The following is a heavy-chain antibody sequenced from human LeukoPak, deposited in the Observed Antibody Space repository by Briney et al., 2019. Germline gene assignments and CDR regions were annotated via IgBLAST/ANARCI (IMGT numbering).Heavy chain of an antibody. CDR3: ARSPSYKDYYDSSGYYSDY. CDR2: ISRSSSYI. Sequence: GGSLRLSCAASGFTFSSYSMNWVRQAPGKGLEWVSSISRSSSYIYYADSVKGRFTISRDNAKNSLYLQMNSLRAEDTAVYYCARSPSYKDYYDSSGYYSDYWGQGTLVTVSS. CDR1: GFTFSSYS. V-gene: IGHV3-21*01. D-gene: IGHD3-22*01. J-gene: IGHJ4*02.